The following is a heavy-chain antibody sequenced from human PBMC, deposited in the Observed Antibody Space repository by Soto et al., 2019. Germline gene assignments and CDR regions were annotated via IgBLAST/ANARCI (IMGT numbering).Heavy chain of an antibody. CDR2: FDPEDGET. CDR1: GYTLTELS. D-gene: IGHD1-7*01. V-gene: IGHV1-24*01. CDR3: ATLGAVEITGTTNNWFDP. Sequence: ASVKVSCKVSGYTLTELSMHCVLQSPLKWLEWMGGFDPEDGETIYAQKFQGRVTMTEDTSTDTAYMELSSLRSEDTAVYYCATLGAVEITGTTNNWFDPWGQGTLVTVSS. J-gene: IGHJ5*02.